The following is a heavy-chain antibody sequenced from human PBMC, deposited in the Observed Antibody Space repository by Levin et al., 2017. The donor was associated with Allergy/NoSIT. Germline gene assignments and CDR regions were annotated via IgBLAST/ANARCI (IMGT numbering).Heavy chain of an antibody. J-gene: IGHJ4*02. CDR1: GFAFSSHG. CDR2: ISASGAST. CDR3: AKVVDFDF. V-gene: IGHV3-23*01. D-gene: IGHD3-10*01. Sequence: RAGGSLRLSCAASGFAFSSHGMSWVRQAPGKGLEWVSAISASGASTYYADSVKGRFTMSRDNSKSTLYLQMDSLRAEDTALYYCAKVVDFDFWGQGTLVTVSS.